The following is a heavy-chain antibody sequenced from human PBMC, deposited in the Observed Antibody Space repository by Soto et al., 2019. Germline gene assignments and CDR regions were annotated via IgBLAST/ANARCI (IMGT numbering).Heavy chain of an antibody. CDR3: ARGPLRYSSSSGWFDP. CDR1: GGSFSGYY. CDR2: INHSGST. J-gene: IGHJ5*02. D-gene: IGHD6-6*01. Sequence: KTSETLSLTCAVYGGSFSGYYWSWIRQPPGKGLEWIGEINHSGSTNYNPSLKSRVTISVDTSKNQFSLKLSSVTAADTAVYYCARGPLRYSSSSGWFDPWGQGTLVTVSS. V-gene: IGHV4-34*01.